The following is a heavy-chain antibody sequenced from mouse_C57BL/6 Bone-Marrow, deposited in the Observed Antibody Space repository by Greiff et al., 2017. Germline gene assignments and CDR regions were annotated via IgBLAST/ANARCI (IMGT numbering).Heavy chain of an antibody. D-gene: IGHD2-2*01. Sequence: EVQLVESGGGLVKPGGSLKLSCAASGFTFSDYGMHWVRQAPEKGLEWVAYISSGSSTIYYADTVKGRFTISRDNAKNTLFLQMTSLRSEDTAMYYCARTWFPFAYWGQGTLVTVSA. J-gene: IGHJ3*01. CDR3: ARTWFPFAY. CDR2: ISSGSSTI. CDR1: GFTFSDYG. V-gene: IGHV5-17*01.